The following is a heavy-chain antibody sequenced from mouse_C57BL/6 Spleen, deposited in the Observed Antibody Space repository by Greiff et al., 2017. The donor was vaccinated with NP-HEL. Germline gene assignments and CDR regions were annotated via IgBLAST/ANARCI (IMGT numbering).Heavy chain of an antibody. V-gene: IGHV1-80*01. CDR3: ARESYYGNFDY. J-gene: IGHJ2*01. Sequence: VQLQQSGAELVKPGASVKISCKASGYAFSSYWMNWVKQRPGKGLEWIGQIYPGDGDTNYNGKFKGKATLTADKASSTAYMQLSRLTSEVSAVYFCARESYYGNFDYWGQGTTLTVSS. D-gene: IGHD2-1*01. CDR2: IYPGDGDT. CDR1: GYAFSSYW.